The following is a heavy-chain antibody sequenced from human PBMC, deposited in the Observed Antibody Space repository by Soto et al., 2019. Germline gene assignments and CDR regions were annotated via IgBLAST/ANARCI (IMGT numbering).Heavy chain of an antibody. CDR1: GYTFSSFD. V-gene: IGHV1-8*01. CDR2: MSPISGYT. Sequence: ASVKVSCKASGYTFSSFDINWVRQAPGQGLEWMGWMSPISGYTGYAQKFQARVTMTRXTXXSXXXMXLXXLTXEXTGMYYCGRGIDAGVDYWGQGTLVTVSS. D-gene: IGHD1-26*01. J-gene: IGHJ4*02. CDR3: GRGIDAGVDY.